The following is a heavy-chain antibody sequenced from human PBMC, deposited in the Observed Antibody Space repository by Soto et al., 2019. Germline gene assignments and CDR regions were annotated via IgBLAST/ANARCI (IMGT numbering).Heavy chain of an antibody. J-gene: IGHJ4*02. CDR3: AHIVVAGLGYYFDY. CDR1: GFSLSSTRMA. V-gene: IGHV2-5*02. D-gene: IGHD6-19*01. Sequence: QITWKESGPTLVKPTQTLTLTCTLSGFSLSSTRMAVGWIRQPPGKALEWLALIYWDDDKRYSPFLKSRLTITKDTSKNQVVLTMSKMDPVDTARYYCAHIVVAGLGYYFDYWGQGTPVTVSS. CDR2: IYWDDDK.